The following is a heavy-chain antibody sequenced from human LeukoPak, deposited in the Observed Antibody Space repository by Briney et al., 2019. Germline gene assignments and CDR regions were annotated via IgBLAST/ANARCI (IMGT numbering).Heavy chain of an antibody. Sequence: SETLSLTCTVAGGSTSSSSYYWGWIRQHPGKGLEWIGIIYYSGSTYYNPSLKSRVTISVDTTKNQDSLKLSSVTAADTAVYYCARPYLERPFYYFDYWGQGTLVTVSS. J-gene: IGHJ4*02. V-gene: IGHV4-39*01. CDR1: GGSTSSSSYY. CDR2: IYYSGST. D-gene: IGHD1-1*01. CDR3: ARPYLERPFYYFDY.